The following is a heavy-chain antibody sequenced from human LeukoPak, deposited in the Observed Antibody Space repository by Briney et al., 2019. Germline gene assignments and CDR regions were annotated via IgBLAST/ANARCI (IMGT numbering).Heavy chain of an antibody. D-gene: IGHD3-10*01. CDR2: IHHSGRT. CDR3: ARRQITMVRGVIITHAFDI. Sequence: PSQTQSLTRAVYIESLRVSYASCITGPPGKGWEWSGEIHHSGRTNYNPSLKKQVTISVDTAKNQCDLTLSSVTAADTAVYYCARRQITMVRGVIITHAFDIWGQGTMVTVSS. V-gene: IGHV4-34*01. CDR1: IESLRVSY. J-gene: IGHJ3*02.